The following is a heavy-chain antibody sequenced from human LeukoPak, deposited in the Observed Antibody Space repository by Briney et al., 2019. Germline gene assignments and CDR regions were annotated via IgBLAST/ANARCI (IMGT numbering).Heavy chain of an antibody. J-gene: IGHJ4*02. CDR1: GGTFSSYA. D-gene: IGHD1-20*01. CDR2: IIPILGIA. CDR3: AKGAQGITGNFDY. Sequence: ASVKVSCKASGGTFSSYAISWVRQAPGQGLEWMGRIIPILGIANYAQKFQGRVTITADKSTSTAYMELSSLRSEDTAVYYCAKGAQGITGNFDYWGQGTLVTVSS. V-gene: IGHV1-69*04.